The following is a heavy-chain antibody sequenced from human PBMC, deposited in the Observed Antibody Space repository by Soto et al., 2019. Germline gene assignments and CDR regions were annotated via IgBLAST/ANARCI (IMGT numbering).Heavy chain of an antibody. D-gene: IGHD3-16*01. Sequence: QVQLQESGPGLVKPSETLSLTCTVSGGSISSYYWSWIRQPPGKGLEWIGYIYYSGTINYNPSLKSRVAISLDTSQNQFSLKLSSVTAADTAVYYCAKLGTGEYYYGLDVWGQGTTVTVSS. CDR3: AKLGTGEYYYGLDV. V-gene: IGHV4-59*01. J-gene: IGHJ6*02. CDR1: GGSISSYY. CDR2: IYYSGTI.